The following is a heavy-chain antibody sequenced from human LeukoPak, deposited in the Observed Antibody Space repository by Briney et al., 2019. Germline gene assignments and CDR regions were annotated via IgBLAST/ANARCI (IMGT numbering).Heavy chain of an antibody. V-gene: IGHV3-15*01. CDR1: GFTFSNAW. CDR2: IKSKTDGGTT. D-gene: IGHD1-26*01. Sequence: GGSLRLACAASGFTFSNAWMSWVRQAPGEGLEWVGRIKSKTDGGTTDYAAPVKGRFTISRDDSKNTLYLQMNSLKTEDTAVYYCTTEGGIVGAPGAFDIWDQGTMVTVSS. CDR3: TTEGGIVGAPGAFDI. J-gene: IGHJ3*02.